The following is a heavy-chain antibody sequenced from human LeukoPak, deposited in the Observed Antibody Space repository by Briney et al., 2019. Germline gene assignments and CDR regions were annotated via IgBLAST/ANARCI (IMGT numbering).Heavy chain of an antibody. D-gene: IGHD3-10*01. CDR1: GGTFSSYA. CDR3: ARAAQGYGSGSYLPGY. CDR2: IIPILGIA. J-gene: IGHJ4*02. Sequence: ASVKVSCKASGGTFSSYAISWVRQAPGQGLEWMGRIIPILGIANYAQKFQGRVTITADKSTSTAYMELSSLRSEDTAVYYCARAAQGYGSGSYLPGYWGQGTLVTDSS. V-gene: IGHV1-69*04.